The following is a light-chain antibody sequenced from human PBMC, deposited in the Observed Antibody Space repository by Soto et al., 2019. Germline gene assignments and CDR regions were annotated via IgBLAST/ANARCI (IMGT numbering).Light chain of an antibody. CDR1: QRVGTN. CDR3: QQYNDWPRT. CDR2: GAS. Sequence: VMTMSSGTLSVSTGERNALRCRASQRVGTNLAWYQQELGQPPRFLIYGASTRATSIPARFSGSGSGTEFTLTISSLRSEDFAVYYCQQYNDWPRTFGQGTNVDIK. V-gene: IGKV3-15*01. J-gene: IGKJ1*01.